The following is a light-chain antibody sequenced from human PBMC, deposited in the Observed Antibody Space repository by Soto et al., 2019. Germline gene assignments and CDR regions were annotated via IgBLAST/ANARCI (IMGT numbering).Light chain of an antibody. Sequence: QSVLTQPASVSGSPGQSITISCTGTSSDVGGYNYVSWYQQHPGKAPKLMISDVTKRPSGVPDRFSGSKSDNTASLTISGLQADDEADYYCFSYAGSYTAVFGGGTKVTVL. CDR2: DVT. J-gene: IGLJ2*01. CDR3: FSYAGSYTAV. CDR1: SSDVGGYNY. V-gene: IGLV2-11*01.